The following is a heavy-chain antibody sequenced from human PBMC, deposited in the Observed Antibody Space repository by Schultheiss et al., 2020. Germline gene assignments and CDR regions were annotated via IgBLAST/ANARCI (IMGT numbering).Heavy chain of an antibody. CDR2: IRSSSSYI. CDR3: TRDQSDIVATDAFDI. D-gene: IGHD5-12*01. J-gene: IGHJ3*02. Sequence: GGSLRLSCAASGFTFSFYSMNWVRQAPGKGLEWVSSIRSSSSYIYYADSVKGRFTISRDNAKNSLYLQMNSLRAEDTAVYYCTRDQSDIVATDAFDIWGQGTMVTVSS. CDR1: GFTFSFYS. V-gene: IGHV3-21*01.